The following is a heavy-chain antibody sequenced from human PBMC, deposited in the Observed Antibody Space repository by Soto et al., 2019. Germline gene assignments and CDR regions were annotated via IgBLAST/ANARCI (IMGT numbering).Heavy chain of an antibody. CDR1: GFTFSSYW. D-gene: IGHD2-15*01. J-gene: IGHJ4*02. CDR2: INSDGSRT. Sequence: GSLRLSCAASGFTFSSYWMHWLRKAPGKGLVWVSRINSDGSRTSYADSVKGRFTISRDNAKNTLYLQMNSLRAEDTAVYYCVRTSLVVAAATREDYWGQGTLVTVSS. V-gene: IGHV3-74*01. CDR3: VRTSLVVAAATREDY.